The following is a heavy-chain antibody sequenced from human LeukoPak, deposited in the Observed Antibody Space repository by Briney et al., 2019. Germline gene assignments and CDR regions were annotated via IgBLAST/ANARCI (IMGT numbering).Heavy chain of an antibody. J-gene: IGHJ4*02. CDR2: IYSDGTT. V-gene: IGHV3-53*05. Sequence: GSLRLSCAASGFTVPDNYMSWVRQAPGKGLEWVSVIYSDGTTYYADSVKGRFTISRDNSKNTLYLQMNSLRAEDTAVFYCAKDPSRERYRYELDYWGQGTLVTVSS. CDR3: AKDPSRERYRYELDY. CDR1: GFTVPDNY. D-gene: IGHD5-18*01.